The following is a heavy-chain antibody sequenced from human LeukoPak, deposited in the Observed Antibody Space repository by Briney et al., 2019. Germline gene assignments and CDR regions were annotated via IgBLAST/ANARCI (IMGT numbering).Heavy chain of an antibody. CDR1: GFTFSSYS. D-gene: IGHD3-9*01. CDR3: AKDILRYFDWGYDAFDI. Sequence: AGGSLRLSCAASGFTFSSYSMNWVRQAPGKGLEWVSSISSSSSYIYYADSVKGRFTISRDNAKNSLYLQMNSLRAEDTALYYCAKDILRYFDWGYDAFDIWGQGTMVTVSS. V-gene: IGHV3-21*04. CDR2: ISSSSSYI. J-gene: IGHJ3*02.